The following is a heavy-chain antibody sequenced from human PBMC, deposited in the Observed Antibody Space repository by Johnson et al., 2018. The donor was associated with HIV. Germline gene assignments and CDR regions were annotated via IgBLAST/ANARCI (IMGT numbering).Heavy chain of an antibody. V-gene: IGHV3-30*18. J-gene: IGHJ3*02. D-gene: IGHD2-15*01. CDR1: GFTFSSYG. CDR3: AKDDNLGVWYSDAFDI. Sequence: VQLVESGGGVVQPGRSLRLSCAASGFTFSSYGMHWVRQAPGKGLEWVAVISYDGSNKYYEESVKGRFTISRDNSKNTLHLQMNSLRPEDTAMYYCAKDDNLGVWYSDAFDIWGQGTVVTVSS. CDR2: ISYDGSNK.